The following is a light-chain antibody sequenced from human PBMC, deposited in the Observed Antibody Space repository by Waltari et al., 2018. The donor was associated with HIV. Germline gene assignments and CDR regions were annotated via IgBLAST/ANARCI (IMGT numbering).Light chain of an antibody. V-gene: IGLV3-1*01. Sequence: SYDLTQPHSVSVSPGQTASITCSGDKLGDKYACWYQQKPGQSPVLVIYHDSKRPSGIPERFSGSNCGNTATLTISGTQAMDEADYSCQAWDSSTATFGGGTKLTVL. CDR1: KLGDKY. CDR3: QAWDSSTAT. CDR2: HDS. J-gene: IGLJ3*02.